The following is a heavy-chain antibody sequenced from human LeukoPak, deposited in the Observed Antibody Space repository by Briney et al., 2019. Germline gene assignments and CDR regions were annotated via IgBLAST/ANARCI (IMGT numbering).Heavy chain of an antibody. CDR3: VKDYYGP. D-gene: IGHD3-10*01. CDR1: GFTVSSNY. Sequence: GGSLRLSCAASGFTVSSNYMSWVRQAPGKGLEWVSVIYSAGSTYYADSVKGRFTISRDNSKNTLYLQMNSLRVEDTAVYYCVKDYYGPWGQGTLVTVSS. CDR2: IYSAGST. J-gene: IGHJ5*02. V-gene: IGHV3-53*01.